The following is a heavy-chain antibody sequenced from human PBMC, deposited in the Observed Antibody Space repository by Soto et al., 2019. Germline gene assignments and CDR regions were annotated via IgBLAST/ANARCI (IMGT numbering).Heavy chain of an antibody. CDR3: ASGGHVVVVTAAFVY. D-gene: IGHD2-21*02. Sequence: QVQLMQSGAEVKKPGASVKVSCKASGNTFTNYYIHWVRQAPGQGLEWMGTVNPSGGHTTYSQNFLGRVTMIRDRYTSTLYMELTSLTSDDTAVYYCASGGHVVVVTAAFVYLGQGTLVTVSS. CDR2: VNPSGGHT. CDR1: GNTFTNYY. J-gene: IGHJ4*02. V-gene: IGHV1-46*01.